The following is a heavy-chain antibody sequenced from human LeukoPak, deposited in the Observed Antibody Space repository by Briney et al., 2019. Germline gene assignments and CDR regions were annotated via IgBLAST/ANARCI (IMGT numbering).Heavy chain of an antibody. J-gene: IGHJ3*02. CDR1: GGSINSYY. V-gene: IGHV4-4*07. D-gene: IGHD3-10*01. Sequence: SETLSLTCTVSGGSINSYYWSWIRQPAGKGLEWIGRIYTSGSTNYNPSLKSRVTMSVDTSKNQFSLKLSSVTAADTAVYYCARWGGTMFRENSVFDIWGQGTMVTVSS. CDR3: ARWGGTMFRENSVFDI. CDR2: IYTSGST.